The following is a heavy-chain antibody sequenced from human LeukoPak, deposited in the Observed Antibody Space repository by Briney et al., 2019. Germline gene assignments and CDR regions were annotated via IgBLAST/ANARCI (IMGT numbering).Heavy chain of an antibody. V-gene: IGHV4-34*01. CDR3: ARDGHGRYYDSSGFFDY. CDR1: GGSFSGYY. D-gene: IGHD3-22*01. CDR2: INHSGST. Sequence: PSETLSLTCAVYGGSFSGYYWSWIRQPPGKGLEWIGEINHSGSTNYNPSLKSRVTISVDTSKNQFSLKLSSVTAADTAVYYCARDGHGRYYDSSGFFDYWGQGTLVTVSS. J-gene: IGHJ4*02.